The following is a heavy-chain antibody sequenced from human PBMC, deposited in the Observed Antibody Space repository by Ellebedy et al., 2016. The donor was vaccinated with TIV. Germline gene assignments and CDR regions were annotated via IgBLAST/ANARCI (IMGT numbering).Heavy chain of an antibody. CDR3: ARATLYNRGDN. CDR2: IYPDGGA. D-gene: IGHD1-1*01. V-gene: IGHV3-53*01. J-gene: IGHJ4*02. Sequence: GGSLRLXXAASGFTVSSNYMNWVRQAPGKGLEWVSIIYPDGGAYYAGSVKGRCTISRDSSQNTLSLQMNSLRVEDTAVYYCARATLYNRGDNWGQGTLVTVSA. CDR1: GFTVSSNY.